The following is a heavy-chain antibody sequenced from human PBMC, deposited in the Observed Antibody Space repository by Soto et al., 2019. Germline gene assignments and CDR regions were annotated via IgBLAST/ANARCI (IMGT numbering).Heavy chain of an antibody. J-gene: IGHJ4*02. CDR2: ISHSGTT. Sequence: SETLSLTCNVSGGAISNFFWTWVRQTPGKGLESIGYISHSGTTDYNPSLGSRVAISADTSRNEFSLSLTSVTAADTAVYYCARLRNGYAGLDYWGQGTLVTSPQ. CDR1: GGAISNFF. V-gene: IGHV4-59*08. D-gene: IGHD1-1*01. CDR3: ARLRNGYAGLDY.